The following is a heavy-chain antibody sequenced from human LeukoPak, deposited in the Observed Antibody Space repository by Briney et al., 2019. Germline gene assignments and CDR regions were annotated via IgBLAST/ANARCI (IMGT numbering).Heavy chain of an antibody. D-gene: IGHD3-9*01. CDR1: GRSISSGGYS. CDR3: ARSRGGVYDILTGYYRRYWYFDL. CDR2: IYHSGST. Sequence: SDTLSLTCAVSGRSISSGGYSWSWLRQPPGKGLEWIGYIYHSGSTYYNPSLKSRVTISVDRSKNQFSLKLSSVTAADTAVYYCARSRGGVYDILTGYYRRYWYFDLWGRGTLVTVSS. J-gene: IGHJ2*01. V-gene: IGHV4-30-2*01.